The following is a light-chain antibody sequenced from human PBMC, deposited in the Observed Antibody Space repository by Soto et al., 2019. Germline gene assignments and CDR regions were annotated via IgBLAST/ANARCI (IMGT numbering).Light chain of an antibody. CDR2: DAS. CDR3: QQYTSYSIT. CDR1: QSISSW. V-gene: IGKV1-5*01. Sequence: DIQMTQSTSTLSASVGDRVTISCRASQSISSWLAWYQQKPGKAPKLLIYDASSLESGVPSRFSGSGSGTEFTLTISSLQPDDFATYYCQQYTSYSITFGQGTRL. J-gene: IGKJ5*01.